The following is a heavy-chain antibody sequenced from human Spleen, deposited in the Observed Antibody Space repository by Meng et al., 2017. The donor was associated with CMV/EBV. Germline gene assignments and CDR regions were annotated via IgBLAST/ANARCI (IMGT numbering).Heavy chain of an antibody. V-gene: IGHV4-59*01. CDR2: VDYDGDT. Sequence: LTCTVSGVSISTYYWTWVRQPPGKGLEWIGYVDYDGDTYYNPSLRSRVTISVDTSKNQFSLKVNSVTAADTAVYYCARGGGFAVKIDFWGQGALVTVSS. D-gene: IGHD3-3*01. CDR1: GVSISTYY. J-gene: IGHJ4*02. CDR3: ARGGGFAVKIDF.